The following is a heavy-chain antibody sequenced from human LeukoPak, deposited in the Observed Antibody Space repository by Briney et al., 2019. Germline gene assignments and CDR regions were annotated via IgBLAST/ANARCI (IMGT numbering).Heavy chain of an antibody. CDR3: ASGSYLFDY. CDR1: GGSISSGSYY. D-gene: IGHD1-26*01. J-gene: IGHJ4*02. V-gene: IGHV4-61*02. CDR2: IYTSGST. Sequence: SETLSLTXTVSGGSISSGSYYWSWIRQPAGKGLEWIGRIYTSGSTNYNPSLKSRVTISVDTSKNQFSLKLSSVPAADTAVYYCASGSYLFDYWGQGTLVTVSS.